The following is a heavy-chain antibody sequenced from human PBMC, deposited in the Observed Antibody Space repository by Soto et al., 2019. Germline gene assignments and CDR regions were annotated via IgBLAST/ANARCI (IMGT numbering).Heavy chain of an antibody. V-gene: IGHV1-69*13. CDR3: ARDSGSWYFWTTVTTTSGYYYGMDV. CDR1: RGTWISYA. J-gene: IGHJ6*02. Sequence: VKDSCKASRGTWISYALSWVRPAPCQGVECVGGIIPIFGTANYAQKFQGRVTITADESTSTAYMELSSLRSEDTAVYYCARDSGSWYFWTTVTTTSGYYYGMDVWGQGTTVTVSS. D-gene: IGHD4-17*01. CDR2: IIPIFGTA.